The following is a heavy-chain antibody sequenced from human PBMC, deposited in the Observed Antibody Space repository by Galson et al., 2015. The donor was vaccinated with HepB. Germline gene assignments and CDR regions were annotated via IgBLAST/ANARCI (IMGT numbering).Heavy chain of an antibody. CDR1: GYTFTSYG. CDR3: ARDMYSRYYYGMDV. D-gene: IGHD6-13*01. CDR2: ISAYNGNT. V-gene: IGHV1-18*01. Sequence: SVKVSCKASGYTFTSYGISWVRQAPGQGLEWMGWISAYNGNTNYAQKLQGRVTMTTDTSTSTAYMELRSLRSDDTAVYYCARDMYSRYYYGMDVWGQGTTVTVSS. J-gene: IGHJ6*02.